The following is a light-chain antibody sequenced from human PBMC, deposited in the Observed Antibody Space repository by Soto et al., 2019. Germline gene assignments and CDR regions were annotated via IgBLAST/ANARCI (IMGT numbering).Light chain of an antibody. V-gene: IGKV4-1*01. J-gene: IGKJ3*01. Sequence: DIVMTQSPVSLAVSLGERATINCRSSLSVLYSPNNKNYVAWYQQKAGQPPKLLIYWASHRDSGVPDRFSGSGSGTDLTLTISSLQAEDVAVYYGQQYYTTPVTFGPGTKVDLK. CDR1: LSVLYSPNNKNY. CDR2: WAS. CDR3: QQYYTTPVT.